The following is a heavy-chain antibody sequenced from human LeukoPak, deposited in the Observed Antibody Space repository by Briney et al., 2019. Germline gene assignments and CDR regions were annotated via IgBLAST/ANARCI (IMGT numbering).Heavy chain of an antibody. D-gene: IGHD2-2*01. CDR1: GFTFGSYA. V-gene: IGHV3-23*01. CDR2: VSGSGGSI. J-gene: IGHJ4*02. CDR3: AKDRVVVVPAAFDY. Sequence: GGSLRLSCAGSGFTFGSYAMTWARQAPGKGLEWVSTVSGSGGSIYYADSVKGRFAISRDNSKYTLFLQMNSLRAEDTAVYYCAKDRVVVVPAAFDYWGQGTLVTVSS.